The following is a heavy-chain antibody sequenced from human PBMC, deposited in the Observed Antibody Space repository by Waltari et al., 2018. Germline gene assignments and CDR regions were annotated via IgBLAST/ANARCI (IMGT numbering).Heavy chain of an antibody. CDR3: GVVRDYYYGMDV. J-gene: IGHJ6*02. CDR2: MNPNSGNT. CDR1: GYTFTSYD. D-gene: IGHD2-15*01. V-gene: IGHV1-8*01. Sequence: QVQLVQSGAEVKKPGASVKVSCKASGYTFTSYDINWVRQATGQGLEWMGWMNPNSGNTGYAQKFQGRVTMTEDTSTDTAYMELSSLRSEDTAVYYCGVVRDYYYGMDVWGQGTTVTVSS.